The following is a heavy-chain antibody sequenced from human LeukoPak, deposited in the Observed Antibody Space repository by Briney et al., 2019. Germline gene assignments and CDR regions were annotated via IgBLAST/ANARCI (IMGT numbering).Heavy chain of an antibody. CDR3: SEGYFEPFDH. Sequence: SETLSLTCVASGASVSSSPGNWIRKLPGKGLEWIGCLSYTGKTDYNPSLTSRVTISLDTSKNQVSLKLRSVTAADTAVYYCSEGYFEPFDHWGQGTLVTVSS. V-gene: IGHV4-59*02. CDR1: GASVSSSP. D-gene: IGHD2/OR15-2a*01. CDR2: LSYTGKT. J-gene: IGHJ4*02.